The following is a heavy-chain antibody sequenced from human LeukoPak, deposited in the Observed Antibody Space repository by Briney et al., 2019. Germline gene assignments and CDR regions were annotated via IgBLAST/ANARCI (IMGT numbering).Heavy chain of an antibody. CDR1: GGSISSGSYY. V-gene: IGHV4-61*02. CDR3: AREVAYSYGSSSRFDP. J-gene: IGHJ5*02. CDR2: IYTSGST. Sequence: SQTLSLTCTVSGGSISSGSYYWSWIRQPAGKGLEWIGRIYTSGSTNYNPSLKSRVTISVDTSKNQFSLILSSVTAADTAVYYCAREVAYSYGSSSRFDPWGQGTLVTVSS. D-gene: IGHD5-18*01.